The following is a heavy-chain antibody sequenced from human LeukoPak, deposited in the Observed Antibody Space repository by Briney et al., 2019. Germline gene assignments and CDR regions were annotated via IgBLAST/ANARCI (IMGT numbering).Heavy chain of an antibody. V-gene: IGHV3-48*02. J-gene: IGHJ4*02. CDR2: ISSSSSII. Sequence: GVSLRLSCAASGFTFSTFSMNWVRQAPGKGLEWRSYISSSSSIIRYADSVMGRFTISRDNAKNSLYLQMDSLRDEDTAVYYCARVWTAGITLVREITYYFDYWGQGTLVTVSS. CDR1: GFTFSTFS. D-gene: IGHD3-10*01. CDR3: ARVWTAGITLVREITYYFDY.